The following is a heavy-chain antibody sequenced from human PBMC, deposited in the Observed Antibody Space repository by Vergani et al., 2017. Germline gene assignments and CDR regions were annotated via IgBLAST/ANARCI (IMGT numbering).Heavy chain of an antibody. J-gene: IGHJ4*02. CDR3: ARDSRRGERQWLVWGFDY. CDR1: GFTFSSYA. CDR2: ISYDGSNK. D-gene: IGHD6-19*01. V-gene: IGHV3-30-3*01. Sequence: QVQLVESGGGVVQPGRSLRLSCAASGFTFSSYAMHWVRQAPGKGLEWVAVISYDGSNKYYADSVKGRFTSSSDNSNNTLYLQMNSLRAEDTAVYYWARDSRRGERQWLVWGFDYGGQGSLVTVSS.